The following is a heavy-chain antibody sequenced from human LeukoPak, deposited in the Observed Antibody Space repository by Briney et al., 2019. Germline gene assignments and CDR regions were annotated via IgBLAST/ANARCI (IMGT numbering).Heavy chain of an antibody. CDR2: ISSSGGAI. V-gene: IGHV3-11*04. J-gene: IGHJ4*02. CDR3: ASVDTGMIDY. D-gene: IGHD5-18*01. CDR1: GFTFSDYY. Sequence: GGSLRLSCAASGFTFSDYYMSWIRQAPGKGLEWLSYISSSGGAIYYADSVMGRFTISRDNAKNSVYLQMNSLRAEDTAVYYCASVDTGMIDYWGRGTLVTVSS.